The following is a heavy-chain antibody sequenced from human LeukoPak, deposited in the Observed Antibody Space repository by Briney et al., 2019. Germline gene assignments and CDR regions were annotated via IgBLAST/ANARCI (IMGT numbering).Heavy chain of an antibody. CDR2: ISGSGGST. D-gene: IGHD6-13*01. Sequence: PGGSLRLSCAASGFTFSSYAMSWVRRAPGKGLEWVSAISGSGGSTYYADSVKGRFTISRDNSKNTLYLQMNSLKAEDTAVYYCAKDGSWYSWFDPWGQGTLVTVSS. CDR3: AKDGSWYSWFDP. J-gene: IGHJ5*02. V-gene: IGHV3-23*01. CDR1: GFTFSSYA.